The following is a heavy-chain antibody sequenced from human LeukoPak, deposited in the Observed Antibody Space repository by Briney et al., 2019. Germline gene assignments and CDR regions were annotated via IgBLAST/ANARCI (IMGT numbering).Heavy chain of an antibody. CDR3: ARDGSPLYYDFWSGYKPYYYYMDV. CDR2: INPSGGST. CDR1: GYTFTSYY. D-gene: IGHD3-3*01. V-gene: IGHV1-46*01. Sequence: GASVKVSCKASGYTFTSYYMHWVRQAPGQGLEWMGIINPSGGSTSYAQKFQGRVTMTTDTSTSTAYMELRSLRSDDTAVYYCARDGSPLYYDFWSGYKPYYYYMDVWGKGTTVTVSS. J-gene: IGHJ6*03.